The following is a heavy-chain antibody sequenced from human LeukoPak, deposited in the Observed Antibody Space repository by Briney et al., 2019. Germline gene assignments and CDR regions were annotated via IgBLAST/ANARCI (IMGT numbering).Heavy chain of an antibody. D-gene: IGHD6-6*01. V-gene: IGHV5-51*01. CDR2: IYPGDSDT. J-gene: IGHJ3*02. Sequence: GESLKISCKGSGYSFTSYWIGWVRQMPGKGLKWMGIIYPGDSDTRYSPSFQGQVTISADKSIGTAYLQWSSLKASDTAMYYCARHDRQREYSSSSVAFDIWGQGTMVTVSS. CDR1: GYSFTSYW. CDR3: ARHDRQREYSSSSVAFDI.